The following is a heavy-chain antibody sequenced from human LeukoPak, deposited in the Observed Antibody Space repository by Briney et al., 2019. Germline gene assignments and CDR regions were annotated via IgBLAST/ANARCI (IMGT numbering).Heavy chain of an antibody. D-gene: IGHD2-8*02. J-gene: IGHJ5*02. CDR1: GYTFTGYY. V-gene: IGHV1-2*02. CDR3: ARAPRTGNWFDP. CDR2: INPNSGGT. Sequence: ASVTVSCKASGYTFTGYYMHWVRQAPGRGLEWMGWINPNSGGTNYAQKFQGRVTMTRDTSISTAYMELSRLRSDDTAVYYCARAPRTGNWFDPWGQGTLVTVSS.